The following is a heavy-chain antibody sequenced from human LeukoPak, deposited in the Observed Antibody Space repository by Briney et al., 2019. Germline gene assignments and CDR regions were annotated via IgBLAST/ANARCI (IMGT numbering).Heavy chain of an antibody. CDR2: INPNSGGT. CDR3: ARDVDGVALDY. Sequence: ASVKVSCKASGYTFTGYYMHWVRQAPGQGLEWMGWINPNSGGTNYAQKFLGRVTMTRDTSISTAYMELSRLRSDDTAVCYCARDVDGVALDYWGQGTLVTVSS. V-gene: IGHV1-2*02. CDR1: GYTFTGYY. D-gene: IGHD3-3*01. J-gene: IGHJ4*02.